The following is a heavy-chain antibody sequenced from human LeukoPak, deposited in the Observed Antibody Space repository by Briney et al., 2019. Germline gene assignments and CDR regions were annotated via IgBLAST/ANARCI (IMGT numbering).Heavy chain of an antibody. CDR3: AKDPFHYIAAAGLYYFDY. Sequence: PGGSLRLSCAASGFTFSSYAMSWVRQAPGKGLEWVSAIIGGGGSTYHADSVKGRFTISRDNSKNTLYLQMNSLRAEDTAVYYCAKDPFHYIAAAGLYYFDYWGQGTLVTVSS. D-gene: IGHD6-13*01. V-gene: IGHV3-23*01. J-gene: IGHJ4*02. CDR2: IIGGGGST. CDR1: GFTFSSYA.